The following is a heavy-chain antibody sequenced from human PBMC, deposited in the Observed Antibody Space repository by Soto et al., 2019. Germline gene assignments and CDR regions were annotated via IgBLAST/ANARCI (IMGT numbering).Heavy chain of an antibody. CDR3: ERRGYAGYGGGDAFDI. CDR1: GYSFTSYW. V-gene: IGHV5-10-1*01. J-gene: IGHJ3*02. Sequence: PGESLKISCKGSGYSFTSYWISWVRQMPGKGLEWRGRMNPNDSYTNYSPSFQGHVTIAADKSVSTAYLQWSSLKASATAMYYCERRGYAGYGGGDAFDIWGQGTMVTVSS. CDR2: MNPNDSYT. D-gene: IGHD5-12*01.